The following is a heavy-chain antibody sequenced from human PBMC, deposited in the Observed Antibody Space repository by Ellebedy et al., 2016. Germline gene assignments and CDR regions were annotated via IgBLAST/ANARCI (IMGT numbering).Heavy chain of an antibody. CDR3: ARDRSLSPLAAVVGGMDV. CDR1: GFTFSSYA. CDR2: ISYDGSNK. J-gene: IGHJ6*02. D-gene: IGHD6-13*01. Sequence: GGSLRLSCAASGFTFSSYAMHWVRQAPGKGLEWVAVISYDGSNKYYADSVKGRFTISRDNSKNTLYLQMNSLRAEDTAVYYCARDRSLSPLAAVVGGMDVWGQGTTVTVSS. V-gene: IGHV3-30*04.